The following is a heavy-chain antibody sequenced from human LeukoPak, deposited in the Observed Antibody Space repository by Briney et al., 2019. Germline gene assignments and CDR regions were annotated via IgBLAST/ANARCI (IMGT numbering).Heavy chain of an antibody. J-gene: IGHJ4*02. V-gene: IGHV4-4*08. CDR1: GGSISNYY. CDR2: IYYSGST. Sequence: SSETLSLTCTVSGGSISNYYWSWIRQPPGKGMEWIGFIYYSGSTHYNPSLKGRVTLSVDTSKNPFSLKLSSVTAEDTAVYYCAREPTPPPHYFDYWGQGTLVPVSS. CDR3: AREPTPPPHYFDY. D-gene: IGHD2-15*01.